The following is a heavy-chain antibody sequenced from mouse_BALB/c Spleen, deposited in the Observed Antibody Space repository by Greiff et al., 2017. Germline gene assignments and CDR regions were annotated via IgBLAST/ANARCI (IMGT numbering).Heavy chain of an antibody. J-gene: IGHJ3*01. CDR1: GFSLTSYG. CDR3: ARETTVVEPGLLTGAKGLWFAY. CDR2: IWAGGST. Sequence: QVQLKESGPGLVAPSQSLSITCTVSGFSLTSYGVHWVRQPPGKGLEWLGVIWAGGSTNYNSALMSRLSISKDNSKSQVFLKMNSLQTDDTAMYYCARETTVVEPGLLTGAKGLWFAYWGQGTLVTVSA. V-gene: IGHV2-9*02. D-gene: IGHD1-1*01.